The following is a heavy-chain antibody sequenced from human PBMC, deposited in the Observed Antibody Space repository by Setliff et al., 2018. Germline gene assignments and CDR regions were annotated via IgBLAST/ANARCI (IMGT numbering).Heavy chain of an antibody. Sequence: PSETLSLTCTVSGGSISRSSYNWGWIRQPPGKGLEGIGSIYYSGSTYYNPSLKSRVTISVDTSKNQFSLKLSSVTAADTAVYYCARAAGYSSSWYHYYYGMDVWGQGTTVTVSS. CDR1: GGSISRSSYN. CDR2: IYYSGST. CDR3: ARAAGYSSSWYHYYYGMDV. J-gene: IGHJ6*02. D-gene: IGHD6-13*01. V-gene: IGHV4-39*01.